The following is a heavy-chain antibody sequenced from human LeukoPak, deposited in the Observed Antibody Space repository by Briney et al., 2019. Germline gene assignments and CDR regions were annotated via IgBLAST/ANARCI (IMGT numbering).Heavy chain of an antibody. CDR2: IYHSGST. CDR1: GGSISSGGYS. Sequence: PSETLSLTCAVSGGSISSGGYSWSWIRQPPGKGLEWIGYIYHSGSTYYNPSLKSRVTISVDKSKNQFSLKLSSVTAADTAVYYCARSGYDFWRQFDPWGQGTLVTVSS. J-gene: IGHJ5*02. CDR3: ARSGYDFWRQFDP. D-gene: IGHD3-3*01. V-gene: IGHV4-30-2*01.